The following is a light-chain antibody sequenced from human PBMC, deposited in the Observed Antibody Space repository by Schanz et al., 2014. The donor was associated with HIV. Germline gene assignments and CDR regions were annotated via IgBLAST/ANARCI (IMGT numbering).Light chain of an antibody. CDR2: AAS. CDR1: QAISNS. CDR3: QHYNNWPWT. V-gene: IGKV1-27*01. J-gene: IGKJ1*01. Sequence: DIQMTQSPSTLSAGVGDRVTITCRASQAISNSLAWYQQTPGKVPKLLIYAASTLQSGVPSRFSGSGSGTEFTLTISSLQSADFAIYYCQHYNNWPWTFGQGTKVEIK.